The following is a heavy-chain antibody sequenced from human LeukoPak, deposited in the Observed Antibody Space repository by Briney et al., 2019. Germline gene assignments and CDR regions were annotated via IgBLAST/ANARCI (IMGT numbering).Heavy chain of an antibody. J-gene: IGHJ4*02. Sequence: SVKVSCKASGFTFTSSAVQWVRQARGQRLEWIGWIVVGSGNTSYAQKFQERVTITRDMSTSTAYMELSSLRSEDTAVYYCAADLGTKSWGDYWGQGTLVTVSS. V-gene: IGHV1-58*01. CDR1: GFTFTSSA. CDR3: AADLGTKSWGDY. D-gene: IGHD1-1*01. CDR2: IVVGSGNT.